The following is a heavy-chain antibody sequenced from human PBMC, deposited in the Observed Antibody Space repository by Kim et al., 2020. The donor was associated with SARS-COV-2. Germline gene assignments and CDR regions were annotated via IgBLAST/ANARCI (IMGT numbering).Heavy chain of an antibody. V-gene: IGHV1-3*01. D-gene: IGHD3-9*01. Sequence: YSQKFQGRVTITRDTSASTAYMELSSLRSEDTAVYYCASNVLRYFDWFLYWGQGTLVTVSS. CDR3: ASNVLRYFDWFLY. J-gene: IGHJ4*02.